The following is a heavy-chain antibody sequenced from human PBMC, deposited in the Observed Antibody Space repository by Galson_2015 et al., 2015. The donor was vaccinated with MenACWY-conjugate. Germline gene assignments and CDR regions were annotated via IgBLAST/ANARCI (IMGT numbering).Heavy chain of an antibody. J-gene: IGHJ4*02. D-gene: IGHD1-26*01. CDR1: GGTFSNYA. V-gene: IGHV1-69*13. CDR3: ARDRGTRSGSYEIDY. CDR2: IIPIFGTT. Sequence: SGKVSCKASGGTFSNYAINWVRQAPGQGLEWMGGIIPIFGTTNYAQKFQGRVTITADESTNTAYVELSRLRFEDTAVYYCARDRGTRSGSYEIDYWGQGTLVTVSS.